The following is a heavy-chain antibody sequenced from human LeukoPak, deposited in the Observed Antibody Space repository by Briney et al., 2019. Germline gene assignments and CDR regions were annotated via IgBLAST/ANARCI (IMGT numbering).Heavy chain of an antibody. D-gene: IGHD3-10*01. CDR2: IDPNSGGT. CDR1: GYTFTSHY. CDR3: ARGRGTTMVRGVITNYFDL. V-gene: IGHV1-2*02. Sequence: ASVKVSCTASGYTFTSHYIHWVRQAPGQGLEWMGWIDPNSGGTNYAQRFPGSVTMTGDTSINTAFMELSRLRSDDTAIYYCARGRGTTMVRGVITNYFDLWGRGALVTVSS. J-gene: IGHJ2*01.